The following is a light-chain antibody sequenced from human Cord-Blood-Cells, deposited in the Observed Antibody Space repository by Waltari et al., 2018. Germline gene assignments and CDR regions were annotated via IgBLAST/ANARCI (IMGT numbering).Light chain of an antibody. J-gene: IGKJ1*01. Sequence: EIVLTQSPATLSLSPGERATLSCRASQSVSSYLAWYQHKPGQAPRLLIYDASNRATGIPARFSGSGSGTDFTLTISRLEPEDFAVYYCQQRSNWPPAFGQATKVEIK. CDR2: DAS. CDR3: QQRSNWPPA. CDR1: QSVSSY. V-gene: IGKV3-11*01.